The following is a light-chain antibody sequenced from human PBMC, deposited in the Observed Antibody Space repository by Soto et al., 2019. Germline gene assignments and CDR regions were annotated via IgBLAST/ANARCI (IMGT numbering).Light chain of an antibody. CDR2: WAS. V-gene: IGKV4-1*01. Sequence: DIVMTQSPDSLAVSLGERATINCKSSQSVLYSSNNKNYLAWYHQKAGQPPKLLIYWASTRQSGVPDRFSGSGSETDFTLTISSLQAEDVAIYYCQQYYNPPLTFGGGTKVAIK. CDR3: QQYYNPPLT. J-gene: IGKJ4*01. CDR1: QSVLYSSNNKNY.